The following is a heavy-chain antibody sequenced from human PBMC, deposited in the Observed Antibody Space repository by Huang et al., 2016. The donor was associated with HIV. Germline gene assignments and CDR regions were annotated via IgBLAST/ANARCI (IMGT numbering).Heavy chain of an antibody. D-gene: IGHD3-3*01. CDR1: GYPFTSYG. CDR2: ISGYNGNT. V-gene: IGHV1-18*01. CDR3: ATDSKIFGVVTRPPLDY. Sequence: QVQLVKSGAEVKKPGASVKVSCKASGYPFTSYGISWVRQAPGQGLEWMGWISGYNGNTNYAQKLQGRVTMPTDTSTRTAYMELRSLRSADTAVYYCATDSKIFGVVTRPPLDYWGQGTLVTVSS. J-gene: IGHJ4*02.